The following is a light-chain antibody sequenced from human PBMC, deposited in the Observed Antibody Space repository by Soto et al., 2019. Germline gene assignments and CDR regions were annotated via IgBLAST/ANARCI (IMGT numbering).Light chain of an antibody. CDR1: QTISSW. Sequence: DIPMTHSPSTLSGSVVERITIXCRASQTISSWLAWYQQKPGKAPKLLIYKASTLKSGVPSRFSGSGSGTDFTLTISRLEPEDFAMYYCQQFGTSRLTFGGGTKVDIK. J-gene: IGKJ4*01. V-gene: IGKV1-5*03. CDR2: KAS. CDR3: QQFGTSRLT.